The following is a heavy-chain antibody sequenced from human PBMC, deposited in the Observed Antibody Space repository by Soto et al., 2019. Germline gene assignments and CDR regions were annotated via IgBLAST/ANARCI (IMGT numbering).Heavy chain of an antibody. Sequence: QVQLQESGPGLVKPSETLSLSCTVSGGSFTSYYWGWIRQPPGKEMEWIGYVHHSWGSAYNPSLPSRVAISLDTSKSQFSLKLTSVTATDTALYYCARPGFGPLHGLVDVWGQGTTVIVSS. D-gene: IGHD3-10*01. CDR2: VHHSWGS. CDR3: ARPGFGPLHGLVDV. V-gene: IGHV4-59*08. J-gene: IGHJ6*02. CDR1: GGSFTSYY.